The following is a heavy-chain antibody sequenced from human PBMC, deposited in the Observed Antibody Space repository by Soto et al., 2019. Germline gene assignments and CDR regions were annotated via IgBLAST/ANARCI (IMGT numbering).Heavy chain of an antibody. CDR1: GFTFSSYG. Sequence: QVQLVESGGGVVQPGKSLRLSCAASGFTFSSYGMHWVRQAPGKGLEWVGLISYDGNNKFYADSVKGRFTISRDNSKDTLFLQMNSLRAEDTALYYCAKDIEEVVYYYGMDVWGQGTTVTVSS. D-gene: IGHD1-26*01. J-gene: IGHJ6*02. CDR3: AKDIEEVVYYYGMDV. CDR2: ISYDGNNK. V-gene: IGHV3-30*18.